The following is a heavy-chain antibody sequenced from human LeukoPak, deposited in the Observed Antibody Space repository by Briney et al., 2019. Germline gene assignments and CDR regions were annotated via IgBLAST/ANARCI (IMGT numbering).Heavy chain of an antibody. D-gene: IGHD4-17*01. CDR3: ARGIAAGPIDYGAVDY. V-gene: IGHV1-8*01. J-gene: IGHJ4*02. CDR2: MNPNSGNT. Sequence: ASVKVSCKASGYTFTSYDINWVRQATGQGLEWMGWMNPNSGNTGYAQKFQGRVTMTRNTSISTAYMELSSLRSEDTAVYYCARGIAAGPIDYGAVDYWGQGTLVTVSS. CDR1: GYTFTSYD.